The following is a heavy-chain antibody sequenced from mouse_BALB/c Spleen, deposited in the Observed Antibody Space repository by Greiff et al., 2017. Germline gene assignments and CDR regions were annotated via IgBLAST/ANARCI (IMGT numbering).Heavy chain of an antibody. CDR2: ISDGGSYT. J-gene: IGHJ4*01. CDR3: AREGGDGYPLYAMDY. CDR1: GFTFSDYY. D-gene: IGHD2-3*01. Sequence: DVHLVESGGGLVKPGGSLKLSCAASGFTFSDYYMYWVRQTPEKRLEWVATISDGGSYTYYPDSVKGRFTISRDNAKNNLYLQMSSLKSEDTAMYYCAREGGDGYPLYAMDYWGQGTSVTVSS. V-gene: IGHV5-4*02.